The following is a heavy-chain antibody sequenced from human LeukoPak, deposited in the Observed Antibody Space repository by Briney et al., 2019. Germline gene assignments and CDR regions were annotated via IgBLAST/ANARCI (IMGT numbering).Heavy chain of an antibody. CDR3: GRKSAARKTSEFDY. CDR2: THPNSGSN. V-gene: IGHV1-2*02. D-gene: IGHD6-6*01. CDR1: AYTLTNYY. Sequence: SVNLSWLPSAYTLTNYYMNWVRQVAGQGLEWMGWTHPNSGSNNYAQKLQGRVTMPRDTSISTAYMELSRLTFDDTAVYYCGRKSAARKTSEFDYWGQGTLVTVSS. J-gene: IGHJ4*02.